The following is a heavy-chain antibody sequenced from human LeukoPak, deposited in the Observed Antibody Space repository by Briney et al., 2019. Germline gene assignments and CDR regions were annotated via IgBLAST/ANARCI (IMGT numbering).Heavy chain of an antibody. V-gene: IGHV1-18*01. Sequence: GASVKVSCKASGYTFTSYGISWVRQAPGQGLEWMGWISGYNGNTKNAQKLQGRVTMTTDTSTSTAYMELRSLRSDDTAVYYCARDAYSSSSYYYYYMDVWGKGTTVTVSS. J-gene: IGHJ6*03. CDR3: ARDAYSSSSYYYYYMDV. D-gene: IGHD6-6*01. CDR2: ISGYNGNT. CDR1: GYTFTSYG.